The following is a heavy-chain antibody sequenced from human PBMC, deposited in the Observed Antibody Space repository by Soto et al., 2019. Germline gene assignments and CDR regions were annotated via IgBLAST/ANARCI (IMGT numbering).Heavy chain of an antibody. CDR1: GFSLSNARMG. CDR2: IFSNDEK. CDR3: ARTPWITIFGVVRGYGMDV. V-gene: IGHV2-26*01. J-gene: IGHJ6*02. D-gene: IGHD3-3*01. Sequence: QVTLKESGPVLVKPTETLTLTCTVSGFSLSNARMGVSWIRQPPGKALEWLAHIFSNDEKSYSTSLKSRLTISKDTSKSQVVLTMTNMDPVDTATSYCARTPWITIFGVVRGYGMDVWGQGTTVTVSS.